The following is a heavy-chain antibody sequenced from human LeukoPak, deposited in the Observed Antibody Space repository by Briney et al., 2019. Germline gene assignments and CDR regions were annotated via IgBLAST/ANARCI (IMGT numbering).Heavy chain of an antibody. CDR3: AKSGGYGLIDY. V-gene: IGHV4-61*02. CDR1: GGSISSGSYY. Sequence: SETLSLTCTVSGGSISSGSYYWSWIRQPAGKGLEWIGRIYTSGSTNYNPSLKSRVTISVDTSKNQFSLKLNSVTAADTAMYYCAKSGGYGLIDYWGQGTLVTVSS. J-gene: IGHJ4*02. CDR2: IYTSGST. D-gene: IGHD1-26*01.